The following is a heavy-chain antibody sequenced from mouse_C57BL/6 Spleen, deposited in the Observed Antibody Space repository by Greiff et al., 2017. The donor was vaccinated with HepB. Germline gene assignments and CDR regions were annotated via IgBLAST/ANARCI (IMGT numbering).Heavy chain of an antibody. CDR1: GYSFTDYN. J-gene: IGHJ4*01. V-gene: IGHV1-39*01. D-gene: IGHD1-1*01. CDR2: INPNYGTT. CDR3: ARRGFYYGSSYYYAMDY. Sequence: EVKVVESGPELVKPGASVKISCKASGYSFTDYNMNWVKQSNGKSLEWIGVINPNYGTTSYNQKFKGKATLTVDQSSSTAYMQLNSLTSEDSAVYYCARRGFYYGSSYYYAMDYWGQGTSVTVPS.